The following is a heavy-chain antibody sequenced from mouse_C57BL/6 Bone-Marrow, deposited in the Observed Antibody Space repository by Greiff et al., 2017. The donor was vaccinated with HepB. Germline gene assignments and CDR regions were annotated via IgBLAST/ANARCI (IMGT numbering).Heavy chain of an antibody. D-gene: IGHD2-1*01. CDR1: GFTFSDYG. CDR2: ISSGSSTI. CDR3: ASLYGNYTEYYFDY. J-gene: IGHJ2*01. V-gene: IGHV5-17*01. Sequence: EVKLVESGGGLVKPGGSLKLSCAASGFTFSDYGMHWVRQAPEKGLEWVAYISSGSSTIYYADTVKGRFTISRDNAKNTLFLQMTSLRSEDTAMYYCASLYGNYTEYYFDYWGQGTTLTVSS.